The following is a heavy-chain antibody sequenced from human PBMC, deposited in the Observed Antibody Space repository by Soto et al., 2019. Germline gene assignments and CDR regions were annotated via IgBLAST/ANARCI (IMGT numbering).Heavy chain of an antibody. V-gene: IGHV4-34*01. J-gene: IGHJ6*03. CDR1: GGSFSGHY. CDR3: ARHAGIAASGYYYMDV. D-gene: IGHD6-13*01. CDR2: INYSGIT. Sequence: SETLSLTCAVYGGSFSGHYWSWIRQSPGEGLEWIGAINYSGITNYNPSLKSRVTISVDTSKNQFSLKLSSVTAADTAVYYCARHAGIAASGYYYMDVWGKGTTVTVSS.